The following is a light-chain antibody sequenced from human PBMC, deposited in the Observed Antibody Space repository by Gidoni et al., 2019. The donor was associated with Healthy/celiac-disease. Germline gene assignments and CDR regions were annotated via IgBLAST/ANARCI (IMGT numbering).Light chain of an antibody. J-gene: IGKJ4*01. CDR3: QQSYSTPLT. CDR2: AAS. V-gene: IGKV1-39*01. CDR1: QSISSY. Sequence: DILITQSPSSLSVSVGDRVTIPCRASQSISSYLNWYQQKPGKAPKLLIYAASRLQSGVPSRFSGSGSGTDFTLTISSLQPEDFATYYCQQSYSTPLTFGGGTKVEIK.